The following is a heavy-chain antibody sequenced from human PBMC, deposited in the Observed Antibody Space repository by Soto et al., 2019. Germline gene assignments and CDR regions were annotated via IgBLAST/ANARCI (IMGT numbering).Heavy chain of an antibody. CDR3: ARRYSGYGDY. CDR1: GGSITSYY. CDR2: IYFSRSA. V-gene: IGHV4-59*08. Sequence: QVQLQESGPGLVKPSETLSLTCTVSGGSITSYYWSWIRQPPGKGLEWIGYIYFSRSANYNPSLKSRVTISVDTSKNQFSLKLSSVTAADTAVYYCARRYSGYGDYWGQGTLVTVSS. J-gene: IGHJ4*02. D-gene: IGHD5-12*01.